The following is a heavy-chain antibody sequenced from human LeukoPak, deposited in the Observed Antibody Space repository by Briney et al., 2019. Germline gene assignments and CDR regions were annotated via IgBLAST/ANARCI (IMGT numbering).Heavy chain of an antibody. CDR1: GFTFTSSA. D-gene: IGHD3-10*01. CDR3: AADSVSDYYYGMDV. J-gene: IGHJ6*02. CDR2: IVVGSGNT. V-gene: IGHV1-58*01. Sequence: ASVKVSCKASGFTFTSSAVRWVRQARGQRLEWIGWIVVGSGNTNYAQKFQERVPITRDMSTSTAYMELSSLRSEDTAVYYCAADSVSDYYYGMDVWAKGPRSPSP.